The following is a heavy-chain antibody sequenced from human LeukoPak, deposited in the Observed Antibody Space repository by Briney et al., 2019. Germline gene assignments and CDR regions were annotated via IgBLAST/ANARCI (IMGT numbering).Heavy chain of an antibody. D-gene: IGHD6-19*01. CDR2: VNHSGNT. CDR3: ARANEEYSSALGVKHGVDV. Sequence: SETLSLTCAVYGGSFSGYYWSWIRQPPGRGLEWIGEVNHSGNTNYTPSLKSRVTISVDTSKNQFSLKVSSVTAADTAMYYCARANEEYSSALGVKHGVDVWGQGTTVTVSS. V-gene: IGHV4-34*01. CDR1: GGSFSGYY. J-gene: IGHJ6*02.